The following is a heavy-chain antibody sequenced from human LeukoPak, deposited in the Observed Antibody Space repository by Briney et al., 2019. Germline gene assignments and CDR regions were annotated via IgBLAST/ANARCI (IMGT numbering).Heavy chain of an antibody. D-gene: IGHD2-2*01. CDR2: ISAYNGNT. V-gene: IGHV1-18*01. J-gene: IGHJ4*02. CDR3: ATTAVVPAARSFDY. Sequence: ASVKVSCKASGYTFTSYGISWVRQAPGQGLEWMGWISAYNGNTNYAQKLQGRVTMTTDTSTSTAYMELRSLRSNDTAVYYCATTAVVPAARSFDYWGQGTLVTVSS. CDR1: GYTFTSYG.